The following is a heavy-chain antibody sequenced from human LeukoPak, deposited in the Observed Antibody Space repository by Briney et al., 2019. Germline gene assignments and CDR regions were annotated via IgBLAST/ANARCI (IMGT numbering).Heavy chain of an antibody. Sequence: ASVKVSCKASGYTFIRYYIHWVRQAPGQGLEWMGIVNPSGDSTNYAQKFQGRVTMTRDTSTSTVYMELSSLRSEDTAVYYCARWTTTYLDYWGQGTLVTVSS. CDR2: VNPSGDST. D-gene: IGHD3/OR15-3a*01. CDR3: ARWTTTYLDY. CDR1: GYTFIRYY. J-gene: IGHJ4*02. V-gene: IGHV1-46*01.